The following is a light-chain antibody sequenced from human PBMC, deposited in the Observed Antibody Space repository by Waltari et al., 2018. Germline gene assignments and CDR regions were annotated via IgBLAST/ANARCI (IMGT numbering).Light chain of an antibody. CDR3: LLYYRGVGV. CDR1: TGVVYGYHY. CDR2: DTD. J-gene: IGLJ2*01. Sequence: QAVVIQEPSLTVSPGGTVTLTCGSNTGVVYGYHYPHWFQQKPGQVPRTLIFDTDNRHSWTPARFSGSLLGGKAALTLSCAQAEDEADYYCLLYYRGVGVFGGGTTVTVL. V-gene: IGLV7-46*01.